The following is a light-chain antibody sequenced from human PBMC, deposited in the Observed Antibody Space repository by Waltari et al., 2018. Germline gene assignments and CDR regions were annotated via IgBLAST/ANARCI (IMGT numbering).Light chain of an antibody. CDR1: QSFSNA. CDR3: QQYATYPRT. J-gene: IGKJ1*01. V-gene: IGKV1-5*03. Sequence: DIQMTQSPSTLSASVGDRVTITCRARQSFSNALAWYQQKPGKAPKLLIYRESTLEIGVPSRCSGSGSGKDFILTISSLQPDDFATYYCQQYATYPRTFAQGTKVEVK. CDR2: RES.